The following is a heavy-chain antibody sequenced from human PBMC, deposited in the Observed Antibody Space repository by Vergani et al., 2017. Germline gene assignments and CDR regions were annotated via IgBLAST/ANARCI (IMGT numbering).Heavy chain of an antibody. V-gene: IGHV4-34*10. J-gene: IGHJ6*03. D-gene: IGHD4-11*01. Sequence: VQLVESGGGLVKPGGSLRLSCAASGFTFSDFSMSWVRQAPGKGLEWVGDIDHTGRPDYNPSLKSRLTMSVDKSRNQFSLTLNSVTATDTAIYFCARVNTETNGHLYYYYYMDVWGQGTAVTVS. CDR2: IDHTGRP. CDR1: GFTFSDFS. CDR3: ARVNTETNGHLYYYYYMDV.